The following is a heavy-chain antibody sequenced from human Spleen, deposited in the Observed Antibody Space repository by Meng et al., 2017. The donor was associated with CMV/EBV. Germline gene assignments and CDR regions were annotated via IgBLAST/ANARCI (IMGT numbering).Heavy chain of an antibody. Sequence: SETLSLTCTVSGGSISSSTYYWGWVRQPPGKGLEWIGYIYYSGSTNYNPSLKSRVTISVDTSKNQFSLKLSSVTAADTAVYYCAGQPYYYYYGMDVWGQGTTVTVSS. J-gene: IGHJ6*02. V-gene: IGHV4-61*05. CDR3: AGQPYYYYYGMDV. CDR2: IYYSGST. CDR1: GGSISSSTYY.